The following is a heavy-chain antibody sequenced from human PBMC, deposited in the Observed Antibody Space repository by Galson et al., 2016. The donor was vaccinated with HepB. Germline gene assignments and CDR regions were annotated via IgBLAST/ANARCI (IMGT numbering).Heavy chain of an antibody. CDR1: GVSLSDSY. CDR3: RLAYCNPDCTDH. D-gene: IGHD2-21*01. CDR2: VSHSRDS. Sequence: SETLSLTCPFHGVSLSDSYWSWIRQSPGKGLEWIGEVSHSRDSKSITSLRSRLTMSVDTPKNHFSLNLKSVTAADTAVYYCRLAYCNPDCTDHWGQGPMVTVSS. J-gene: IGHJ4*02. V-gene: IGHV4-34*01.